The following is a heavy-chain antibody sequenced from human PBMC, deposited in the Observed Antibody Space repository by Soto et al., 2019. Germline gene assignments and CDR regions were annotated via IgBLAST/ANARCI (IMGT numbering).Heavy chain of an antibody. CDR1: GGTFSSYT. D-gene: IGHD4-4*01. CDR3: AKADSNYAGRFSYYYMDV. CDR2: IIPYNGNT. Sequence: ASVKVSCKASGGTFSSYTISWVRQAPGQGLEWMGRIIPYNGNTHYAQKFQGKVTMSTDKSTSTAYMELRSLRSDDTAVYYCAKADSNYAGRFSYYYMDVWGNGTLVTVSS. J-gene: IGHJ6*03. V-gene: IGHV1-18*01.